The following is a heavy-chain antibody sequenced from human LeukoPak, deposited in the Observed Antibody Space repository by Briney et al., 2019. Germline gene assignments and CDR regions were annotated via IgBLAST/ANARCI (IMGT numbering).Heavy chain of an antibody. CDR2: IYWDDDK. D-gene: IGHD1-20*01. J-gene: IGHJ4*02. CDR1: GVSLNTGGVG. Sequence: SGPTLVKPTQTLTLTCTFSGVSLNTGGVGVGWIRQPPVKALEWLALIYWDDDKRYSTSLKSRLTVTKDTSKNQVVLTMTNMDPVDTATYYCAHTLHVNFGFDSWGQGALVTVSS. CDR3: AHTLHVNFGFDS. V-gene: IGHV2-5*02.